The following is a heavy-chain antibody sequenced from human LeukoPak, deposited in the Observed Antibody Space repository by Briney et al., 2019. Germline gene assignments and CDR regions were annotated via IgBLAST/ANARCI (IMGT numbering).Heavy chain of an antibody. D-gene: IGHD5-18*01. CDR3: AKGQGYSYGRFDY. Sequence: PGGSLRLSCAASGFTFSNFGMNWVRQAPGKGLEWVSGISNTGETTFYTDSVKGRFTISRDNSKNTLFVEMRSLRTDDTTVYYCAKGQGYSYGRFDYWGQGALVTVSS. CDR2: ISNTGETT. V-gene: IGHV3-23*01. CDR1: GFTFSNFG. J-gene: IGHJ4*02.